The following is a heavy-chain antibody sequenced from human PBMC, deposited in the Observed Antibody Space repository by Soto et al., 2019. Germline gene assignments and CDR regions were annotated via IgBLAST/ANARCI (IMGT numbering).Heavy chain of an antibody. Sequence: QVQLVESGGGVVQPGRSLRLSCAASGFTFSRYGMHWVRQAPGKGLEWVAVVWFDGSQKYYGDSVKGRFTITRDNSKNTLYLEMNSLRAEDTAVYYCARGSYGSGSNYYYGMDVWGQGTTVIVSS. J-gene: IGHJ6*02. CDR2: VWFDGSQK. CDR3: ARGSYGSGSNYYYGMDV. D-gene: IGHD3-10*01. CDR1: GFTFSRYG. V-gene: IGHV3-33*01.